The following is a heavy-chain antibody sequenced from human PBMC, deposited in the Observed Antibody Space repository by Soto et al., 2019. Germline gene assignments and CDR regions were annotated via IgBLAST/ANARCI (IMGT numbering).Heavy chain of an antibody. CDR2: INPKNDDT. J-gene: IGHJ4*02. CDR1: GYRCINFY. V-gene: IGHV1-2*02. D-gene: IGHD2-8*02. Sequence: QVQLVQYGAEVKKPGASVRVSCKAFGYRCINFYLHWVRQAPGQGLEWMGWINPKNDDTNYAQKFQGRVTMTRDTSISVAYMEWSVLNSGDTAVYYCARDDTGANFGSWGQGTLVTV. CDR3: ARDDTGANFGS.